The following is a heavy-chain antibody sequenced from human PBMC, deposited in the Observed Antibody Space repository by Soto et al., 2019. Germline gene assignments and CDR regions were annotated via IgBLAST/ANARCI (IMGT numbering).Heavy chain of an antibody. CDR3: ASSVNRKGWFDP. CDR2: IYSGGST. CDR1: GFTVSSNY. Sequence: GGSLRLSCAASGFTVSSNYMSWVRQAPGKGLEWVSVIYSGGSTYYADSVKGRFTISRDNSKNTLYLQMNSLRAEDTAVYYCASSVNRKGWFDPWGQGTLVTVSS. V-gene: IGHV3-66*01. J-gene: IGHJ5*02.